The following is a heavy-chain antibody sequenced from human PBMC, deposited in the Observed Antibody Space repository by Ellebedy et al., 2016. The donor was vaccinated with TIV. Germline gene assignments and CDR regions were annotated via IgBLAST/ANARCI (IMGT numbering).Heavy chain of an antibody. CDR3: ARDQGWAVAGTTRFDC. Sequence: GESLKIACAASGFTFINYWMSWVRQAPGKGLEWLANIKQDGSEKYYVDSVKGRFTISRDNAKNSLYLQISSLRAEDTAVYYCARDQGWAVAGTTRFDCWGQGTLVTVSS. D-gene: IGHD6-19*01. J-gene: IGHJ4*02. V-gene: IGHV3-7*01. CDR2: IKQDGSEK. CDR1: GFTFINYW.